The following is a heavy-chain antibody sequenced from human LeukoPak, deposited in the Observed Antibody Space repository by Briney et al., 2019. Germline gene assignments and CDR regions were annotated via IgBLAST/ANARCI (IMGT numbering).Heavy chain of an antibody. V-gene: IGHV1-58*02. CDR3: AAERDIVGATKPPIWYFDL. Sequence: GTSVKVSCKASGFTFTSSAMQWVRQARGQRLEWIGWIVVGSGNTNYAQKFQERVTITREMSTSTAYMELSSLRSEDTAVYYCAAERDIVGATKPPIWYFDLWGRGTLVTVSS. CDR2: IVVGSGNT. D-gene: IGHD1-26*01. CDR1: GFTFTSSA. J-gene: IGHJ2*01.